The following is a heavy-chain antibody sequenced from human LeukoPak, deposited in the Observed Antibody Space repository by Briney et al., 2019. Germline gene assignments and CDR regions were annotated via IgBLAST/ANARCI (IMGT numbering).Heavy chain of an antibody. Sequence: GGSLRLSCAASVTFSNAWMSWVRQAPGKGLEWVGRIKSKTDDGTTDYAAPVKGRFTISRDDSKNTLYLQMNSLKTEDTAVYYCTTVFTPGYGDYLDWFDPWGQGTLVTVSS. V-gene: IGHV3-15*01. D-gene: IGHD4-17*01. J-gene: IGHJ5*02. CDR2: IKSKTDDGTT. CDR1: VTFSNAW. CDR3: TTVFTPGYGDYLDWFDP.